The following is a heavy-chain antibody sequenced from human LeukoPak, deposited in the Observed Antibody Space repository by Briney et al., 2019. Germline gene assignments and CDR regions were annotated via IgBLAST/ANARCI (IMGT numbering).Heavy chain of an antibody. CDR3: ARGGYSFDY. V-gene: IGHV3-7*01. Sequence: GGSQTLSCAASGFTLSGYWMSWVRQAPGKGLEWVARLHADGIERYYVDPVNSRFTISRDNAKNSLHLQMYSLRLDDTAVYYCARGGYSFDYLGQGTLVTVSS. CDR2: LHADGIER. J-gene: IGHJ4*02. CDR1: GFTLSGYW. D-gene: IGHD5-12*01.